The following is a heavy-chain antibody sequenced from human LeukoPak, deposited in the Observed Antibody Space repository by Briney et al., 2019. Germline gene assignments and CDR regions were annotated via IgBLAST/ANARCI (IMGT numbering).Heavy chain of an antibody. CDR1: GYTFTSYY. V-gene: IGHV1-69*06. D-gene: IGHD2-15*01. Sequence: ASVKVSCKASGYTFTSYYTHWVRQAPGQGLEWMGGIIPIFGTANYAQKFQGRVTITADKSTSTAYMELSSLRSEDTAVYYCARGRLYCSGGSCYPYFDYWGQGTLVTVSS. CDR3: ARGRLYCSGGSCYPYFDY. J-gene: IGHJ4*02. CDR2: IIPIFGTA.